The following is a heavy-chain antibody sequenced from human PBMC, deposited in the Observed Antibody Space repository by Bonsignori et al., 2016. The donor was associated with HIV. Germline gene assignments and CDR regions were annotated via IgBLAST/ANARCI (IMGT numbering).Heavy chain of an antibody. V-gene: IGHV4-39*07. CDR1: GGSISRSDYY. Sequence: QLQLQESGPGLVKPSETLSLTCTVSGGSISRSDYYWGWIRQAPGKGLEWIGSINYSVTTSYNPSLKSRITISVDTSKNQFSLSLRSVTAADTAVYYCARNWFDPWGQGTLVTVSS. J-gene: IGHJ5*02. CDR2: INYSVTT. CDR3: ARNWFDP.